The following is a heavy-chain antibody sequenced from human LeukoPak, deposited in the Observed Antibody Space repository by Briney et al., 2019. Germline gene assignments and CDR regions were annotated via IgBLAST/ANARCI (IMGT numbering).Heavy chain of an antibody. D-gene: IGHD6-13*01. CDR1: GGSISSYY. CDR3: ASMMAAAGMGYFDY. Sequence: PSETLSLTCTVSGGSISSYYWSWIRQPPGKGLEWIGYIYYSGSTNYNPSLKSRVTISVDTSKNQFSLKLSSVTAADTAVYYCASMMAAAGMGYFDYWGQGTLVTVSS. CDR2: IYYSGST. V-gene: IGHV4-59*01. J-gene: IGHJ4*02.